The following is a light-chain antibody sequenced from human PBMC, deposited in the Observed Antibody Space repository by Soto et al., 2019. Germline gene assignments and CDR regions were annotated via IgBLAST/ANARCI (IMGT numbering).Light chain of an antibody. J-gene: IGLJ3*02. Sequence: QSVVTQPPSASGTPGQRVTISCSGSNTNIGSNTVNWYQQVPGTAPKLLIYSINQRPSGVPDRFSGSKSGTSASLAITGLQSDDEADYYCSTWDDSLNDWLFGGGTQLTVL. CDR1: NTNIGSNT. V-gene: IGLV1-44*01. CDR2: SIN. CDR3: STWDDSLNDWL.